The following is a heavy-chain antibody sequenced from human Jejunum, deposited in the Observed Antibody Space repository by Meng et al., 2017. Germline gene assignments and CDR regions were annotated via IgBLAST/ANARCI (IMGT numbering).Heavy chain of an antibody. J-gene: IGHJ5*02. CDR3: ARAKVTPMGYWFDP. D-gene: IGHD2-21*02. CDR2: VYYTGRT. Sequence: QLQVQESGPGLVKPLETLSLTCSVSGGSINTNTYYWDWIRQPPGKGMEWIGSVYYTGRTFYNPSLKSRVTISLDTSKNQFSLNLRSVAAADTAVYYCARAKVTPMGYWFDPWGQGTLVTVSS. CDR1: GGSINTNTYY. V-gene: IGHV4-39*01.